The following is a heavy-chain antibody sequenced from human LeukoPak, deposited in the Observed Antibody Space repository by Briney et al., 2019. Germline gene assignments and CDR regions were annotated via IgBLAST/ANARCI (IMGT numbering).Heavy chain of an antibody. CDR3: ASPYDILTGYLYYMDV. J-gene: IGHJ6*03. Sequence: GGSLRLSCAASGFTFSSYAMSWVRQAPGKGLEWDSAISGSGGSTYYADSVKGRFTISRDNSKNTLYLQMNSLRAEDTAVYYCASPYDILTGYLYYMDVWGKGTTVTVSS. D-gene: IGHD3-9*01. CDR1: GFTFSSYA. CDR2: ISGSGGST. V-gene: IGHV3-23*01.